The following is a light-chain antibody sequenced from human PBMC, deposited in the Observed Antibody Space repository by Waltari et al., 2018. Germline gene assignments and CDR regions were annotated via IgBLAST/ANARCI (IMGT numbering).Light chain of an antibody. Sequence: SALTQPASVSGSPGQSIPISCTESSSDVADSSLLSWYHHHPGGAPKFLIYEVSKRPSGVSSRFSGSKSGKTASLTISGLQAEDEGDYYCCAFAGYGVYVFGSGTHVAVL. CDR3: CAFAGYGVYV. CDR1: SSDVADSSL. J-gene: IGLJ1*01. V-gene: IGLV2-23*02. CDR2: EVS.